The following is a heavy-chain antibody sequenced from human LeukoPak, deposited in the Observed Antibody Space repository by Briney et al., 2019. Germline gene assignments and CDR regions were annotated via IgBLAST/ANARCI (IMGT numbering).Heavy chain of an antibody. CDR2: IYHSGST. CDR1: GGSISSGGYY. D-gene: IGHD1-1*01. CDR3: ARVPWNDGNAFDI. J-gene: IGHJ3*02. Sequence: PSQTLSLTCTVSGGSISSGGYYWSWIRQPPGKGLEWIGYIYHSGSTYFNPSLKSRVTISVDRSKNQFSLKLSSVTAADTAVYYCARVPWNDGNAFDIWGQGTMVTVSS. V-gene: IGHV4-30-2*01.